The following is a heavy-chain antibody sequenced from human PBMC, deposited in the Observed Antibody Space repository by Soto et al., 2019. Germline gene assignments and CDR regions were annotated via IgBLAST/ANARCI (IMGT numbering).Heavy chain of an antibody. V-gene: IGHV1-46*01. CDR1: GYTFTSYY. J-gene: IGHJ3*02. CDR2: INPSGGST. D-gene: IGHD1-1*01. CDR3: ARDWATGTTRVRNDDAFDI. Sequence: QVQLVQSGAEVKKPGASVKVSCKASGYTFTSYYMHWVRQAPGQGLEWMGIINPSGGSTSYAQKXXGRVTMTRDTXXSXVXXELSSLRSEDTAVYYCARDWATGTTRVRNDDAFDIWGQGTMVTVSS.